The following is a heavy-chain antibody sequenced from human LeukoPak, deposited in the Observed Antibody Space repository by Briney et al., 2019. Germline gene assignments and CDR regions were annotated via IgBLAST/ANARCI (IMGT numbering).Heavy chain of an antibody. J-gene: IGHJ4*02. CDR1: GGSISSGGYY. V-gene: IGHV4-31*03. CDR3: ARHNGRVFWSGYYSGPADY. CDR2: IYYSGST. D-gene: IGHD3-3*01. Sequence: PSETLSLTCTVSGGSISSGGYYWSWIRQHPGTGLEWIGYIYYSGSTYYYPSLKSRVTISVDTSKNQFSLKLSSVTAADTAVYYCARHNGRVFWSGYYSGPADYWGQGTLVTVSS.